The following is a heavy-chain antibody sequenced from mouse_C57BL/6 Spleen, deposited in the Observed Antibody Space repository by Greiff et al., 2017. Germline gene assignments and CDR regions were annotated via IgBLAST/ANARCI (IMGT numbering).Heavy chain of an antibody. V-gene: IGHV1-42*01. J-gene: IGHJ3*01. Sequence: EVKLMESGPELVKPGASVKISCKASGYSFTGYYMNWVKQSPEKSLEWIGEINPSTGGTTYNQKFKAKATLTVDKSSSTAYMQLKSLTSEDSAVYYCASRHYGSSYGFAYWGQGTLVTVSA. CDR2: INPSTGGT. CDR1: GYSFTGYY. D-gene: IGHD1-1*01. CDR3: ASRHYGSSYGFAY.